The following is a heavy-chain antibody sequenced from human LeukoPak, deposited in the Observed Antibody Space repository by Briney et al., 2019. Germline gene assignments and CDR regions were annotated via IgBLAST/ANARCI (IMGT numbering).Heavy chain of an antibody. J-gene: IGHJ4*02. CDR3: AKEWLHFDY. CDR1: GFTFSGSA. Sequence: GGSLRLSCAASGFTFSGSAMHWVRQASGKGLEWVGRIRSKANSYATAYAASVKGRFTISRDDSKNTAYLQMNSLKTEDTAVYYCAKEWLHFDYWGQGTLVTVSS. D-gene: IGHD3-3*01. V-gene: IGHV3-73*01. CDR2: IRSKANSYAT.